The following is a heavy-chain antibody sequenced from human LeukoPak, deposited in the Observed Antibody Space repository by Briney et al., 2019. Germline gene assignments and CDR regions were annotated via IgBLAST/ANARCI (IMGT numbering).Heavy chain of an antibody. D-gene: IGHD4-17*01. J-gene: IGHJ4*02. Sequence: KTSETLSLTCSVSGSSFNTYYWSWIRQPAGKALEWIGRIHTSGSADYSPSLQSRVTISVDMSKKEFSLKLTSVTAADTAVYYCARDIVYLIDEDYGWGKGILVTVSS. CDR2: IHTSGSA. CDR3: ARDIVYLIDEDYG. V-gene: IGHV4-4*07. CDR1: GSSFNTYY.